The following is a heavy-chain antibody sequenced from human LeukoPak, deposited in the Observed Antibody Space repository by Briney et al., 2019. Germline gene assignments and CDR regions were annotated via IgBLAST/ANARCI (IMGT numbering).Heavy chain of an antibody. CDR2: IIPILGIA. J-gene: IGHJ4*02. CDR1: GYTFTSYN. CDR3: ARDRAKDTAMVTGDY. V-gene: IGHV1-69*04. D-gene: IGHD5-18*01. Sequence: SVKVSCKASGYTFTSYNIDWVRQAAGQGLEWMGRIIPILGIANYAQKFQGRVTITADKSTSTAYMELSSLRSEDTAVYYCARDRAKDTAMVTGDYWGQGTLVTVSS.